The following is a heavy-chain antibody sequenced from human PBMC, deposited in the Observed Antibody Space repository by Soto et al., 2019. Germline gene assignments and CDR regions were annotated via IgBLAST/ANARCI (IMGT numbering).Heavy chain of an antibody. D-gene: IGHD6-13*01. CDR3: AKAFSWYDY. J-gene: IGHJ4*02. Sequence: EVQLLESGGGLIQPGGSLRLSCAASGFTFSSYAMNWVRQAPGKGLEWVSGISGSGGSTYYADSVKGRFTISRDNSKNTLYLQMCSLRAEDTAVYYCAKAFSWYDYWGQGTLVTVSS. CDR1: GFTFSSYA. V-gene: IGHV3-23*01. CDR2: ISGSGGST.